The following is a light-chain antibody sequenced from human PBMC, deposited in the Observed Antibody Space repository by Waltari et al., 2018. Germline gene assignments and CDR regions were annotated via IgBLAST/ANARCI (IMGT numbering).Light chain of an antibody. Sequence: DIVMTQSPDSLTVSLGERATINCKSSQTILYSPSNKNYLAWYQQKPRQPPNLLIYWASTRESGVPDRFSGTGSGTDFTLTISRLQAEDVAVYYCQQFYSTPYTFGQGTKLEIK. CDR1: QTILYSPSNKNY. J-gene: IGKJ2*01. CDR3: QQFYSTPYT. CDR2: WAS. V-gene: IGKV4-1*01.